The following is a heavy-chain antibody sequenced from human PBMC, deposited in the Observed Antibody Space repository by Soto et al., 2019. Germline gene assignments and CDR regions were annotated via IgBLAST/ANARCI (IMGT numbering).Heavy chain of an antibody. D-gene: IGHD2-15*01. CDR3: ARDKGVAGRILGDP. V-gene: IGHV1-18*01. CDR2: ISAYNGNT. CDR1: GYTFTSYG. J-gene: IGHJ5*02. Sequence: ASVKVSCKASGYTFTSYGISWVRQAPGQGLEWMGWISAYNGNTNYAQKLQGRVTLTTDTSTSTAYMELRSLRSDDTAVYYCARDKGVAGRILGDPWGQGTLVTVSS.